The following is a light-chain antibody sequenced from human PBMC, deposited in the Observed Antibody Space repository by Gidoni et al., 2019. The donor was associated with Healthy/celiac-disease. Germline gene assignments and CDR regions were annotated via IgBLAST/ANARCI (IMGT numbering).Light chain of an antibody. V-gene: IGKV3-20*01. J-gene: IGKJ4*01. CDR3: QQYGSSPLLT. CDR1: QSVSSSY. CDR2: GAS. Sequence: IVSTQSPGTLPVSPGERATLSCRASQSVSSSYLAWYQQKPGQAPSLLIYGASSRATGIPDRFSGSGSGTDFTLTISRLEPEDFAVYYCQQYGSSPLLTFGGGTKVEIK.